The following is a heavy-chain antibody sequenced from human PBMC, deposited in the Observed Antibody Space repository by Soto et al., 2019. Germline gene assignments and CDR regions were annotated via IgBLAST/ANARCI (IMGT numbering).Heavy chain of an antibody. V-gene: IGHV4-59*01. J-gene: IGHJ1*01. CDR2: VYYGGST. D-gene: IGHD2-2*01. CDR1: GGSISSYY. CDR3: ARDSSSWYPTHQLPF. Sequence: PSETLSLTCTVSGGSISSYYWSWIRQSTGKGLEWIGDVYYGGSTVYNPSLKSRVTISVDKSRNQFSLTLTSVTAADTAVYYCARDSSSWYPTHQLPFWGQGTLVTVSS.